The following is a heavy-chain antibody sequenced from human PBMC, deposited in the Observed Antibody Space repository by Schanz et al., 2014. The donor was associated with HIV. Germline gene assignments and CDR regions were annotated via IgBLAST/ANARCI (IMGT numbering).Heavy chain of an antibody. J-gene: IGHJ6*02. CDR2: ISYDGSNK. V-gene: IGHV3-30*18. CDR3: AKVARWDYYGMDV. CDR1: GFTFSTYG. Sequence: QVQLVESGGGVVQPGRSLRLSCAASGFTFSTYGMHWVRQAPGKGLEWVAFISYDGSNKYYADSVKGRFTISRDNSKNTLYLQMNSLRAEDTAVYYCAKVARWDYYGMDVWGQGTTVTVSS.